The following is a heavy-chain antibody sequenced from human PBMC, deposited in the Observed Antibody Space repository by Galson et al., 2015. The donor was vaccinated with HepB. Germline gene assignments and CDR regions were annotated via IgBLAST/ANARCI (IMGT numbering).Heavy chain of an antibody. V-gene: IGHV1-24*01. D-gene: IGHD2-15*01. CDR1: GYTPTELS. CDR3: ATRERYCSGGSCYDWFDP. CDR2: FDPEDGET. J-gene: IGHJ5*02. Sequence: SVKVSCKVSGYTPTELSMHWVRQAPGKGLEWMGGFDPEDGETIYAQKFQGRVTMTEDTSTDTAYMELSSLRSEDTAVYYCATRERYCSGGSCYDWFDPWGQGTLVTVSS.